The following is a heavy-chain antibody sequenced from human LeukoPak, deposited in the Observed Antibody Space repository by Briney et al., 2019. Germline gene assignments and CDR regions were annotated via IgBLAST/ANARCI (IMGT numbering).Heavy chain of an antibody. CDR2: ISWNSGSI. D-gene: IGHD2-2*01. J-gene: IGHJ5*02. CDR1: GFTFDDYA. Sequence: GWSLRLSCAASGFTFDDYAMHWVRQAPGKGLEWVSGISWNSGSIGYADSVKGRFTISRDNAKNSLYLQMNSLRAEDTALYYCAKDIVSTSSNWFDPWGQGTLVTVSS. CDR3: AKDIVSTSSNWFDP. V-gene: IGHV3-9*01.